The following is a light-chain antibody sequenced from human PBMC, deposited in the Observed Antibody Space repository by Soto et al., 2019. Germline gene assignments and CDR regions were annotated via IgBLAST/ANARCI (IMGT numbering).Light chain of an antibody. V-gene: IGKV1-12*02. CDR1: QPISRY. Sequence: DLQVTQSPSSVSASVGDRVTITCRASQPISRYLAWYQQMPGKAPRLLIYAAATLQSGVPSRFSGSGSGTDFSLTISGLQPEDFATYYCQQAKTFTFGGGTKVELK. CDR3: QQAKTFT. CDR2: AAA. J-gene: IGKJ4*01.